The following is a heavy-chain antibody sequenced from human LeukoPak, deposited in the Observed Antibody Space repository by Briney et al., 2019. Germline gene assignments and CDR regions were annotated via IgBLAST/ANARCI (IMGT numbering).Heavy chain of an antibody. D-gene: IGHD2-21*02. CDR2: IYHSGST. V-gene: IGHV4-30-2*01. Sequence: SETLSLTCAVSGGSISSGGYSWSWIRQPPGKGPEWIGYIYHSGSTYYNPSLKSRVTISVDRSKNQFSLKLSSVTAADTAVYYCASRSDLSDAFDIWGQGTMVTVSS. CDR1: GGSISSGGYS. J-gene: IGHJ3*02. CDR3: ASRSDLSDAFDI.